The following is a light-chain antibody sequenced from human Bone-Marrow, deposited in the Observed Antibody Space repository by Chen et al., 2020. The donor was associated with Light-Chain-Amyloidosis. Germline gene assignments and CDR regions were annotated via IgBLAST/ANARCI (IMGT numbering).Light chain of an antibody. J-gene: IGLJ2*01. CDR3: QSADSSGTYEVI. Sequence: SYELTQPPSVSVSPGQTARITRSADDLPTKYAYWYQQKPGQAPVLVIHRDTERPSGISERFSGSSSGTTATLTISGVQEEDEADYHCQSADSSGTYEVIFGGGTKLTVL. CDR1: DLPTKY. CDR2: RDT. V-gene: IGLV3-25*03.